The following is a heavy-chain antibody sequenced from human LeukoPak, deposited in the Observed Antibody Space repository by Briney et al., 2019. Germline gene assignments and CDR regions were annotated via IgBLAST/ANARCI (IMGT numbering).Heavy chain of an antibody. D-gene: IGHD3-22*01. CDR1: GYTFTGYY. J-gene: IGHJ3*02. V-gene: IGHV1-2*02. CDR2: INPNSGGT. CDR3: ARYYDSSQEDAFDI. Sequence: ASVKVSCKASGYTFTGYYMHWVRQAPGQGLEWMGWINPNSGGTNYAQKFQGRVTMTRDTSISTAYMELSRLRSDDTAVYYCARYYDSSQEDAFDIWGQGTMVTVSS.